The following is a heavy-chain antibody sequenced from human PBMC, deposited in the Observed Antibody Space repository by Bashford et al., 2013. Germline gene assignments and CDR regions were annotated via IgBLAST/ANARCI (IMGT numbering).Heavy chain of an antibody. CDR3: ARVGGFGSGHYYYY. V-gene: IGHV4-59*12. Sequence: SETLSLTCTVSGGSIDGYFWSWIRQPPGRGLEWIGSIFYTGSSNYSPSLKSRATISHDMSKNQFSLNLTSATAADTAVYFCARVGGFGSGHYYYYWGQGTLVTVSS. CDR2: IFYTGSS. D-gene: IGHD3-10*01. J-gene: IGHJ4*02. CDR1: GGSIDGYF.